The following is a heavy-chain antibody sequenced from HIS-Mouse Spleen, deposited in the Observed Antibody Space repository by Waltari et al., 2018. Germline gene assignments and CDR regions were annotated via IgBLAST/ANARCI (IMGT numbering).Heavy chain of an antibody. V-gene: IGHV3-30*18. D-gene: IGHD6-13*01. Sequence: QVQLVESGGGVVQPGRSLRLSCAASAFPFSSYGMHWCRQAPGKGLEWVAVISYDGSNKYYADSVKGRFTISRDNSKNTLYLQMNSLRAEDTAVYYCAKEYSSSHNWFDPWGQGTLVTVSS. CDR1: AFPFSSYG. CDR3: AKEYSSSHNWFDP. J-gene: IGHJ5*02. CDR2: ISYDGSNK.